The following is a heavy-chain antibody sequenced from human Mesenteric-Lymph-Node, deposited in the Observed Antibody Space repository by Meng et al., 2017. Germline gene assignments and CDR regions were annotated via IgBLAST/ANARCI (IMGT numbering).Heavy chain of an antibody. D-gene: IGHD3-3*01. CDR1: GGTFSSYA. V-gene: IGHV1-69*13. CDR3: ARFRPLYADFDY. Sequence: SVKVSCKASGGTFSSYAISWVRQAPGQGLEWMGGIIPIFSTANYAQKFQGRVTITADESTSTAYMKLSSLRSEDTAVYYCARFRPLYADFDYWGQGTLVTVSS. J-gene: IGHJ4*02. CDR2: IIPIFSTA.